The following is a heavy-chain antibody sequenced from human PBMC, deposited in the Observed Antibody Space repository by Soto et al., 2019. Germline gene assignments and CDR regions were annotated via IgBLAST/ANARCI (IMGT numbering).Heavy chain of an antibody. CDR2: IYYGGST. V-gene: IGHV4-30-2*01. Sequence: QLQLQESGSGLVKPSQTLSLTCAVSGGSISSGDYSWNWIRQPPGKGLEWIGYIYYGGSTYYNPSLQSRVTMSVDRSRNQFSLNINSVTAADTAVYYCARVRREYDNSGPVDYWGQGTLVTVSS. CDR1: GGSISSGDYS. J-gene: IGHJ4*02. CDR3: ARVRREYDNSGPVDY. D-gene: IGHD3-22*01.